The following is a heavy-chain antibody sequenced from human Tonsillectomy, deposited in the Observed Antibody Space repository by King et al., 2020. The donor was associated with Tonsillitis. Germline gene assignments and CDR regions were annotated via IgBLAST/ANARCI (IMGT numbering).Heavy chain of an antibody. J-gene: IGHJ4*02. CDR2: VAWDGATI. D-gene: IGHD3-22*01. Sequence: VQLVESGGGLVQPGRSLRLSCAASGFTFHEYAIHWVRHVPGKGLEWVSSVAWDGATIYYADSVKGRFSMSRDNAKTSLYLQMNSLRAEDTALYYCAKDRLGGGASYFYHSCGYYFDCWGQGTLVPVSP. V-gene: IGHV3-9*01. CDR3: AKDRLGGGASYFYHSCGYYFDC. CDR1: GFTFHEYA.